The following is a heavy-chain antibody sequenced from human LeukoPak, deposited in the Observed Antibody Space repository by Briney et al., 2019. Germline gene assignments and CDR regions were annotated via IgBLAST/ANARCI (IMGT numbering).Heavy chain of an antibody. J-gene: IGHJ6*03. D-gene: IGHD3-10*01. CDR1: GGSISSYY. CDR2: IHYSGST. V-gene: IGHV4-59*01. CDR3: ARDQGSQTAYYYMDV. Sequence: SETLSLTCTVSGGSISSYYWNWIRQAPGKGLEWIGYIHYSGSTNYDPSLKSRVTISVDTSKNQFALKLTSVTAADTAVYYCARDQGSQTAYYYMDVWGKGTTVTVSS.